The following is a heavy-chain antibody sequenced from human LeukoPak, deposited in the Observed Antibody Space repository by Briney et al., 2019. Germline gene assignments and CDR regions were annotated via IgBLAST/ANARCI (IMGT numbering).Heavy chain of an antibody. J-gene: IGHJ3*02. V-gene: IGHV4-4*02. Sequence: SETLSLTCAVSGGSISSGDWWTWVRQPPGKGLEWIGEISPSGYSNYSPSLKSRVTMSVDKSKNHVSLNFTSVTAADTALYYCTHCVGGDAFDIWGQGTMVTVSS. CDR2: ISPSGYS. CDR3: THCVGGDAFDI. CDR1: GGSISSGDW. D-gene: IGHD3-10*01.